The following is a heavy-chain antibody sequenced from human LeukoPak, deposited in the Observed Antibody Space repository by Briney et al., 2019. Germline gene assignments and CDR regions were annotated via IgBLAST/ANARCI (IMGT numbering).Heavy chain of an antibody. Sequence: KPGGSLRLSCAASGFTFSSYSMNWVRQAPGKGLEWASSISSSSSYIYYADSVKGRFTISRDNAKNSLYLQMNSLRAEDTAVYYCARGLEEGFGELTYNWFDPWGQGTLVTVSS. J-gene: IGHJ5*02. CDR2: ISSSSSYI. CDR3: ARGLEEGFGELTYNWFDP. V-gene: IGHV3-21*01. CDR1: GFTFSSYS. D-gene: IGHD3-10*01.